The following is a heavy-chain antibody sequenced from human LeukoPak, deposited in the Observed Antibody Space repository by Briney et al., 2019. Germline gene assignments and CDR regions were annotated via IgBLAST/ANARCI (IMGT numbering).Heavy chain of an antibody. D-gene: IGHD5-18*01. V-gene: IGHV3-21*01. CDR3: ARIDTAMVTDY. Sequence: KPRGSLRLSCAASGFTFSSYSMNWVRPAPGKGLEWVSSISSSSSYIYYGDSVKGRFTSSRDNAKNSLYLQMNSLRAEDTAVYYCARIDTAMVTDYWGQGTLVTVSS. CDR2: ISSSSSYI. CDR1: GFTFSSYS. J-gene: IGHJ4*02.